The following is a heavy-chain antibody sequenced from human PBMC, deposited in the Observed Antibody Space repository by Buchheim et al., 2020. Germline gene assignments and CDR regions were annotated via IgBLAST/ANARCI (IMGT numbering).Heavy chain of an antibody. V-gene: IGHV3-30*02. J-gene: IGHJ4*02. CDR3: VKDIGDPGAH. D-gene: IGHD1-26*01. Sequence: QVKLVESGGGVVQPGRSLRLSCATSGFTFSNFGVHWVRQAPGKGLEWLAFIGYGGGNKYYADSVKGRVTISKATSKNTLCLQMHSLRVDDTALYYCVKDIGDPGAHWGQGT. CDR2: IGYGGGNK. CDR1: GFTFSNFG.